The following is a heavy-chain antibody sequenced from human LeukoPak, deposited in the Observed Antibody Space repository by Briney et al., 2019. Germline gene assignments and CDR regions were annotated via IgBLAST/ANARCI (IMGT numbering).Heavy chain of an antibody. CDR1: GFTFSSYA. D-gene: IGHD2-21*01. J-gene: IGHJ3*02. CDR3: ARSRPSSHIVVVVGASRVAFDI. Sequence: GSLRLSCAASGFTFSSYAMSWVRQAPGKGLEWVSAISGSGGSTYYADSVKGRFTISRDNSKNTLFLQMNSLRAEDTAVYYCARSRPSSHIVVVVGASRVAFDIWGQGTMVTVSS. V-gene: IGHV3-23*01. CDR2: ISGSGGST.